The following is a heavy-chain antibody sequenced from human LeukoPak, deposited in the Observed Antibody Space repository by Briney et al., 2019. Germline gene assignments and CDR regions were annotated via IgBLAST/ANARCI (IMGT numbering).Heavy chain of an antibody. J-gene: IGHJ5*02. Sequence: ASVKVSCKASGYTFTGDYMHWVRQAPGQGLVWMGRINPNSGDTTYAQKFQDRVTMTRDTSITTAYMELSRLRSDDTAVYYCARDDSTGYYGRWFDPWGQGTLVTVSS. D-gene: IGHD3-22*01. CDR1: GYTFTGDY. CDR2: INPNSGDT. CDR3: ARDDSTGYYGRWFDP. V-gene: IGHV1-2*06.